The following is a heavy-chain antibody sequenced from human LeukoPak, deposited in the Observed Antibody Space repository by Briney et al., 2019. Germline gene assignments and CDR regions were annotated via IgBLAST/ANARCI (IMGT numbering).Heavy chain of an antibody. CDR2: INPNSGGT. CDR1: GYTFTGYY. CDR3: ARNGVGEYQLRLYYMDV. Sequence: ASVKVSCKASGYTFTGYYMHWVRQAPGQGLEWMGWINPNSGGTNYAQKFQGWVTMTRDTSISTAYMELSSLRSEDTAVYYCARNGVGEYQLRLYYMDVWGKGTTVTVSS. V-gene: IGHV1-2*04. D-gene: IGHD2-2*01. J-gene: IGHJ6*03.